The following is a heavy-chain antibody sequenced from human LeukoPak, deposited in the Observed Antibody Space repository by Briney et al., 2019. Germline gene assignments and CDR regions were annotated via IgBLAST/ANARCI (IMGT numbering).Heavy chain of an antibody. CDR2: IKQDESDK. CDR3: ARDNRDIAVVPAAMGDYYYYGMDV. V-gene: IGHV3-7*05. CDR1: GFTFSNYR. J-gene: IGHJ6*02. Sequence: GGSLRLSCAASGFTFSNYRMSWVRQAPGKGLGWVASIKQDESDKYYVGSVKGRFTISRDNAKKSLCLQMNSLRAEDTAVYYCARDNRDIAVVPAAMGDYYYYGMDVWGQGTTVTVSS. D-gene: IGHD2-2*01.